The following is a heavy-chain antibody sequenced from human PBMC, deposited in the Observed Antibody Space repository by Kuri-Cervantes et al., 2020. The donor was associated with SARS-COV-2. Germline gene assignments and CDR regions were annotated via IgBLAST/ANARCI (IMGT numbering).Heavy chain of an antibody. CDR3: AKVILNSDSSTLGRFDF. CDR2: ISAGGDTV. V-gene: IGHV3-23*01. J-gene: IGHJ4*02. CDR1: GFSFSGYA. Sequence: GESLKISCAASGFSFSGYAMSWVRQAPGKGLERVSAISAGGDTVLYADSVRGRFTISRDNSKNTLYLQTNSLRAEDTGIYYCAKVILNSDSSTLGRFDFWGLGTLVTVSS. D-gene: IGHD6-13*01.